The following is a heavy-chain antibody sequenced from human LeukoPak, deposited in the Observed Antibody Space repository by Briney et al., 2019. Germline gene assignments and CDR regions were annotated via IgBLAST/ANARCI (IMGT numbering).Heavy chain of an antibody. D-gene: IGHD2-15*01. CDR1: GYTFTSYY. V-gene: IGHV1-46*01. J-gene: IGHJ5*02. CDR3: ARGSGYCSGGSCFYPMFDP. CDR2: INPSGGSP. Sequence: ASVKVSCKASGYTFTSYYMHWVRQAPGQGLEWMGIINPSGGSPSYAQKFQGRVTMTRDTSTSTVYMELSSLRSEDTAVYYCARGSGYCSGGSCFYPMFDPWGQGTLVTVSS.